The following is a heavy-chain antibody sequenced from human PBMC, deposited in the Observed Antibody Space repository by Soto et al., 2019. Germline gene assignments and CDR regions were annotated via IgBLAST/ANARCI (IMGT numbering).Heavy chain of an antibody. CDR3: ARDLGYYDSSGYFDY. D-gene: IGHD3-22*01. J-gene: IGHJ4*02. CDR1: GFTFSDHY. Sequence: GGSLRLSCAASGFTFSDHYMSWIRQAPGKGLEWVSYISSSGDIIYYADSVKGRFTISRDNAKNSLYLQMNSLRAEDTAVYYCARDLGYYDSSGYFDYWGQVTLVTVSS. CDR2: ISSSGDII. V-gene: IGHV3-11*01.